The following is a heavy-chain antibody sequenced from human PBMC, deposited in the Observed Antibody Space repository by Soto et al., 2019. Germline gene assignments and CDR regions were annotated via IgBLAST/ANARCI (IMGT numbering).Heavy chain of an antibody. CDR1: GDSVSSSSVT. J-gene: IGHJ5*01. V-gene: IGHV6-1*01. CDR2: TYYRSKWYN. CDR3: VRLIGNSWLDF. D-gene: IGHD1-26*01. Sequence: HSQTLSLTCAISGDSVSSSSVTWNWIRQSPSRGLEWLGRTYYRSKWYNDYAESVKSRITINPDTSKNQFSLHLNSVTPEDTAVYYCVRLIGNSWLDFWGQGTLVTVSS.